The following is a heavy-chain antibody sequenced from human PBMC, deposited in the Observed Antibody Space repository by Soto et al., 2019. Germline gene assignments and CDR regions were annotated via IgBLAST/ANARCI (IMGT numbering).Heavy chain of an antibody. Sequence: GASVKVCVKACGVTFSSYALSWLRQAPGQGLDWMGGIIPIFGTANYAQKFQGRVTITADKSTSTAYMELSSLRSEDTAVYYCARTLRYFDWFLVDYWGQGTLVTVSS. CDR2: IIPIFGTA. V-gene: IGHV1-69*06. J-gene: IGHJ4*02. CDR3: ARTLRYFDWFLVDY. D-gene: IGHD3-9*01. CDR1: GVTFSSYA.